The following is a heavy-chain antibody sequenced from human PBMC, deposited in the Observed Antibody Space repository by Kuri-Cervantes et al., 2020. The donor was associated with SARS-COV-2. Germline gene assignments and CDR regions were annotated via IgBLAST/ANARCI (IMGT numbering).Heavy chain of an antibody. D-gene: IGHD5-12*01. CDR2: INPSGGST. J-gene: IGHJ6*02. CDR3: ARDLLGGYSGYDGVYYYGMDV. V-gene: IGHV1-46*01. CDR1: GYTFTSYY. Sequence: ASVKVSCKASGYTFTSYYMHWVRQAPGQGLEWMGIINPSGGSTSYAQKFQGRVTITRDTSASTAYMELSSLRSEDTAVYYCARDLLGGYSGYDGVYYYGMDVWGQGTTVTVSS.